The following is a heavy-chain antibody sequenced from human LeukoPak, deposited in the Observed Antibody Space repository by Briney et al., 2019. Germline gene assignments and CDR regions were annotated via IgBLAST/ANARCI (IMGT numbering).Heavy chain of an antibody. D-gene: IGHD3-3*01. CDR1: GFTFNSYG. Sequence: PGGSLRLSCAASGFTFNSYGMHWVRRAPGKGLEWVSFIRYDGSNKYYADSVKGRFTISRDNSKNTLYLQMNSLRAEDTAVYYCAKGTEWVIDYWGQGTLVTVSS. CDR3: AKGTEWVIDY. CDR2: IRYDGSNK. J-gene: IGHJ4*02. V-gene: IGHV3-30*02.